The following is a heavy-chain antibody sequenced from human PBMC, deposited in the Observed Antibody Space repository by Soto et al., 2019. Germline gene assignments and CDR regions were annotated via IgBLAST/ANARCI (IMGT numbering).Heavy chain of an antibody. D-gene: IGHD3-3*01. J-gene: IGHJ4*02. Sequence: EVQLVESGGGLVKPGGSLRLSCAASGFSISNAWMHWVRQAPGKGLEWVGRVKSKADGGTADYAAPVKGRFTISRDDSKNTQYLQMDSQKIEDTAVYYCNTYPDFWGGHTPLWGQGTLVTVSP. CDR1: GFSISNAW. V-gene: IGHV3-15*07. CDR2: VKSKADGGTA. CDR3: NTYPDFWGGHTPL.